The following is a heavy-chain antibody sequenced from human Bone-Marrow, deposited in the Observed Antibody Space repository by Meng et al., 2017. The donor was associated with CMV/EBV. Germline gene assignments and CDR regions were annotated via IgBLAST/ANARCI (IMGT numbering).Heavy chain of an antibody. CDR2: IYYSGST. CDR1: GGSISSYF. CDR3: ARETAGIAAFDY. Sequence: SETLSLTCTVSGGSISSYFWSWIRQPPGKGLEWIGYIYYSGSTNYNPYLKSRVTISVDTSKNQFSLKLSSVTAADTAVYYCARETAGIAAFDYWGQGTLVTVSS. V-gene: IGHV4-59*12. D-gene: IGHD6-13*01. J-gene: IGHJ4*02.